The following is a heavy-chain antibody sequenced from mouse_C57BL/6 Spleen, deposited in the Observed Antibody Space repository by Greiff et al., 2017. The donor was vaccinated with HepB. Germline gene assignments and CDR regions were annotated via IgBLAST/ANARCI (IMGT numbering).Heavy chain of an antibody. CDR1: GYTFTEYT. J-gene: IGHJ3*01. CDR2: FYPGSGSI. V-gene: IGHV1-62-2*01. CDR3: ARPACDEGCAY. Sequence: VQLQQSGAELVKPGASVKLSCKASGYTFTEYTIHWVKQRSGQGLEWIGWFYPGSGSIKYTEKFTDKAPLPADKSSSTVYMERSRWTSADSAVDFCARPACDEGCAYWGQGARVTVSA. D-gene: IGHD2-13*01.